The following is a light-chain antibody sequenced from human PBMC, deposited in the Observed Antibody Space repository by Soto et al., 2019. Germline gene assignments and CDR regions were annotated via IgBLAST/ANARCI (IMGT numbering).Light chain of an antibody. CDR2: GAS. J-gene: IGKJ1*01. CDR3: QQYGGSPWT. Sequence: EIVLTQSPGTLSLSPGERATLSCRASQSVSSNYLAWYQQKPGQAPRLLIYGASSRATGIPDRFSGCGSGTDFTLTLSRLEPEDFAVYYCQQYGGSPWTFGQGTKVDIK. V-gene: IGKV3-20*01. CDR1: QSVSSNY.